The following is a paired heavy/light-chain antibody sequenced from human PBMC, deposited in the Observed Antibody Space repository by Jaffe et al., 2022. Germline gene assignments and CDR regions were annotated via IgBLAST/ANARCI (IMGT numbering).Heavy chain of an antibody. J-gene: IGHJ4*02. Sequence: QVHLVQSGAEVKEPGASVKVSCKASGYTFTDYYIHWVRQAPGQGLEWMGWINPNSGATNYAQKFQGRVTMTRDTSMSTAYMELNSMRSDDTAVYYCARVEAGSSGWYDYWGQGTLVTVSS. CDR2: INPNSGAT. CDR1: GYTFTDYY. V-gene: IGHV1-2*02. CDR3: ARVEAGSSGWYDY. D-gene: IGHD6-19*01.
Light chain of an antibody. CDR1: QSLLYSSNNKNY. CDR2: WAS. CDR3: QQYYSTPPVT. V-gene: IGKV4-1*01. Sequence: DIVMTQSPDSLAVSLGERATINCKSSQSLLYSSNNKNYLTWYQQKPGQPPRLLIYWASTRGSGVPERFSGSGSGTDFTLTISSLQAEDVAVYYCQQYYSTPPVTFGPGTKVGIK. J-gene: IGKJ3*01.